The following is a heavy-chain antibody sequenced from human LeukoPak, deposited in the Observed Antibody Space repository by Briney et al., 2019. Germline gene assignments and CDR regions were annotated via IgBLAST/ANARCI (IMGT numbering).Heavy chain of an antibody. J-gene: IGHJ4*02. CDR3: ARIAAAGTYYFDY. CDR2: IKSKTDGGTT. Sequence: GGSLRLSCAASGFTFGNAWMSWVRQAPGKGLEWVGRIKSKTDGGTTDYAAPVKGRFTISRDDSKNTLYLQMNSLKTEDTAVYYCARIAAAGTYYFDYWGQGTLVTVSS. CDR1: GFTFGNAW. V-gene: IGHV3-15*01. D-gene: IGHD6-13*01.